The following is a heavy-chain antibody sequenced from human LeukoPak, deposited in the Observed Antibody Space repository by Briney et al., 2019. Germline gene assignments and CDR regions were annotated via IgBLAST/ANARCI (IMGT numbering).Heavy chain of an antibody. CDR3: AREGTSGTHLNWFDP. CDR1: GGSISSYY. Sequence: SETPSLTCTVSGGSISSYYWSWIRQPPGKGLEWIGHIYGSGSTNYNPSLKSRVTLSVDTSKNQFSLKLSAVTAADTAVYYCAREGTSGTHLNWFDPWGQGTLVTVSS. V-gene: IGHV4-59*01. CDR2: IYGSGST. J-gene: IGHJ5*02. D-gene: IGHD1-1*01.